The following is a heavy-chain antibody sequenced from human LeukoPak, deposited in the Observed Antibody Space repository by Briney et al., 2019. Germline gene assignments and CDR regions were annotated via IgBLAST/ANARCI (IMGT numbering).Heavy chain of an antibody. V-gene: IGHV3-15*01. CDR1: GFTFSNAW. J-gene: IGHJ3*02. CDR3: ANPGRRGPYDDAFDI. Sequence: GGSLRLSCAASGFTFSNAWMSWVRQAPGKGLEWVGRIKSKTDGGTTDYAAPVKGRFTISRDDSKNTLYLQMNSLKTEDTAVYYCANPGRRGPYDDAFDIWGQGTMVTVSS. D-gene: IGHD3-10*01. CDR2: IKSKTDGGTT.